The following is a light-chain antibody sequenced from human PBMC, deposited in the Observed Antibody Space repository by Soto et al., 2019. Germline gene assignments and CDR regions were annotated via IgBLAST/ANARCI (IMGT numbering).Light chain of an antibody. J-gene: IGKJ2*01. CDR2: AAA. CDR1: QSVSSAF. Sequence: IVLTQSPGTLSLSPGERATLSCRASQSVSSAFFAWYQQKPGQPLRLLIYAAASRATGIPDRFSGSGSATDFTLTISRLEPEDFAVYYCQQYGDSTPTFGRGTK. CDR3: QQYGDSTPT. V-gene: IGKV3-20*01.